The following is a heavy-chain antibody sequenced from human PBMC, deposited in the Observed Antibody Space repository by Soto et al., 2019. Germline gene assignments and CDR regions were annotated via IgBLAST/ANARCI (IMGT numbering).Heavy chain of an antibody. Sequence: QVQLQESGPGLVKPSETLSLTCTVSGGSISSYYWSWIRQPPGKGLEWIGYIYYSGSTNYNPSLMSRVPISVDTSKNQVSLELSSVTAADPAVYYCERLVRQGSNYPLDYWGQGTLVTVSS. CDR3: ERLVRQGSNYPLDY. CDR1: GGSISSYY. CDR2: IYYSGST. J-gene: IGHJ4*02. D-gene: IGHD3-10*01. V-gene: IGHV4-59*08.